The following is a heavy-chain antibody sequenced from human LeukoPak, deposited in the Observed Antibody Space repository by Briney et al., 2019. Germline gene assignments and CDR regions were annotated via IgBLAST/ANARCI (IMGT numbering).Heavy chain of an antibody. Sequence: HSETLSLTCTVSGGSISSYYWSWIRQPAGKGLEWIGRIYTSGSTNYSPSLKSRVTMSVDTSKNQFSLKLSSVTAADTAVYYCARDPYCSSTTCYRGTFDYWGQGTLVTVSS. J-gene: IGHJ4*02. CDR3: ARDPYCSSTTCYRGTFDY. CDR2: IYTSGST. CDR1: GGSISSYY. V-gene: IGHV4-4*07. D-gene: IGHD2-2*01.